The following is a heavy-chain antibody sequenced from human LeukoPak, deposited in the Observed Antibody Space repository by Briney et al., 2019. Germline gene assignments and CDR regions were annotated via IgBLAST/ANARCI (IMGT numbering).Heavy chain of an antibody. CDR3: ATQGGYSSSWYAFHYGMDV. CDR1: GGTISCYY. CDR2: IYYSGST. D-gene: IGHD6-13*01. J-gene: IGHJ6*02. Sequence: SETLSLTCTVSGGTISCYYWSWIRQPPGKGLEWIGYIYYSGSTNYNPSLKSRVTISVDTSKNQFSLKLSSVTAADTAVYYCATQGGYSSSWYAFHYGMDVWGQGTTVTVSS. V-gene: IGHV4-59*01.